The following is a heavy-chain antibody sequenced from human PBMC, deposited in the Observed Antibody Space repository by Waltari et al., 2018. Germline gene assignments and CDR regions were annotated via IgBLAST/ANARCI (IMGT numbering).Heavy chain of an antibody. V-gene: IGHV4-34*01. D-gene: IGHD2-2*01. CDR2: INHSGST. CDR1: GGSFSGYY. Sequence: QVQLQQWGAGLLKPSETLSLTCAVYGGSFSGYYWSWIRQPPGKGLEWIGEINHSGSTNDNPSLKSRVTISVDTSKNQFSLKLSSVTAADTAVYYCARLGYCSSTSCLPFDPWGQGTLVTVSS. J-gene: IGHJ5*02. CDR3: ARLGYCSSTSCLPFDP.